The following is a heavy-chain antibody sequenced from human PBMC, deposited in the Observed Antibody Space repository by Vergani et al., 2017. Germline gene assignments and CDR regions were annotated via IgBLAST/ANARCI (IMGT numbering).Heavy chain of an antibody. CDR3: AKDKRYSSSFLLDY. Sequence: EVQLLESGGGLVQPGGSLTLSCAASGFTFSSYAMSWVRQAPGKGREWVSAISGSVGSTYDADSVKGRFTITRDNSKNTLYLQMNSLRAEDTAVYYCAKDKRYSSSFLLDYWGQGTLVTVSS. V-gene: IGHV3-23*01. J-gene: IGHJ4*02. CDR1: GFTFSSYA. CDR2: ISGSVGST. D-gene: IGHD6-13*01.